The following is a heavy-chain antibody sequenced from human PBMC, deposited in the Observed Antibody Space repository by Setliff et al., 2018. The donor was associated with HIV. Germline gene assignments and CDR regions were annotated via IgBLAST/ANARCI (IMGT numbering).Heavy chain of an antibody. Sequence: ASVKVSCKASGYTFTGYYIHWVRQAPGQGLQGMGRINPNIGSTNYAQNFQGRATMTRDTSVNTACMELSNLRSDDTAVYYCARDYRTTDILSSGYMDVWGKGTTVTVSS. CDR2: INPNIGST. CDR3: ARDYRTTDILSSGYMDV. J-gene: IGHJ6*03. D-gene: IGHD3-9*01. CDR1: GYTFTGYY. V-gene: IGHV1-2*06.